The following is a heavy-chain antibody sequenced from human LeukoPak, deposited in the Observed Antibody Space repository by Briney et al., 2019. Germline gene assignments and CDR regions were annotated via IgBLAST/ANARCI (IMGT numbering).Heavy chain of an antibody. CDR2: ISGSGGST. Sequence: QPGGSLRLSCAASGFAFSSYAMSWVRQAPGKGLEWVSAISGSGGSTYYADSVKGRFTISRDNSKNTLYLQMNSLRAEDTAVYYCAKVFRRFGEPYAPYYFDYWGQGTLVTVSS. V-gene: IGHV3-23*01. CDR3: AKVFRRFGEPYAPYYFDY. CDR1: GFAFSSYA. J-gene: IGHJ4*02. D-gene: IGHD3-10*01.